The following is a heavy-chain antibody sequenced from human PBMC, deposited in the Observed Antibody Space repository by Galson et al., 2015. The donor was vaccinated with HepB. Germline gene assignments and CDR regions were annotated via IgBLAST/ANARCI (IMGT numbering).Heavy chain of an antibody. D-gene: IGHD2-2*02. CDR2: ISYDGSNK. V-gene: IGHV3-30*18. CDR1: GFTFSSYG. Sequence: SLRLSCAASGFTFSSYGMHWVRQAPGKGLEWVAVISYDGSNKYYADSVKGRFTISRDNSKNTLYLQMNSLRAEDTAVYYCANHPPDYCSSTSCYTGGNYYYGMDVWGQGTTVTVSS. J-gene: IGHJ6*02. CDR3: ANHPPDYCSSTSCYTGGNYYYGMDV.